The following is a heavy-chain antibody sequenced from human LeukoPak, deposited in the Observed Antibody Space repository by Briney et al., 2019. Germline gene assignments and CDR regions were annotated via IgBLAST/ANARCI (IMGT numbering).Heavy chain of an antibody. V-gene: IGHV3-33*06. Sequence: GGSLRLSCAASGFTFSSYGMHWVRQAPGKGLEWVAVIWYDGSNKYYADSVKGRFTISRDNSKNTLYLQMNSLRAEDTAVYYCAKGLYRRVTTVTTSCFDPWGQGTLVTVSS. CDR3: AKGLYRRVTTVTTSCFDP. D-gene: IGHD4-17*01. CDR1: GFTFSSYG. CDR2: IWYDGSNK. J-gene: IGHJ5*02.